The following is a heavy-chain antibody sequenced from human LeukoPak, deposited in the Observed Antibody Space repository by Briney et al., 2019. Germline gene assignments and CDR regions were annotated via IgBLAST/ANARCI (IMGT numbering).Heavy chain of an antibody. CDR2: IHKDGSEK. D-gene: IGHD5-18*01. CDR1: GFTFSSYW. Sequence: GGSLRLSCAASGFTFSSYWMSWVRQAPGKGLEWVANIHKDGSEKYYVDSVKGRFTISRDNAKTSLYLQMNSLRAEDTAVYYCARDLSGVTGYTYGRGIDYWGQGTLVTVSS. J-gene: IGHJ4*02. CDR3: ARDLSGVTGYTYGRGIDY. V-gene: IGHV3-7*01.